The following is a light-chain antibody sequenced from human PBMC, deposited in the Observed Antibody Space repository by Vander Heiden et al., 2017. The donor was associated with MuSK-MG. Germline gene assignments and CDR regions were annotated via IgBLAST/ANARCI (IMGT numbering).Light chain of an antibody. CDR2: AAS. V-gene: IGKV1-12*01. J-gene: IGKJ5*01. Sequence: DIQMPQSPAPMPASVGDSVSITCRASQYISKWLAWSRQKPGKAPDLLIYAASRLESGVPSRFTGSGDGTVFTLTINSLQPDDFATYYCQQAKSLPSSFGQGTRLDIK. CDR3: QQAKSLPSS. CDR1: QYISKW.